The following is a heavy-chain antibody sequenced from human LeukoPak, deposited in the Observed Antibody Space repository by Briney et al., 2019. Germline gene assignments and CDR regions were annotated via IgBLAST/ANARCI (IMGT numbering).Heavy chain of an antibody. J-gene: IGHJ3*02. D-gene: IGHD6-13*01. CDR2: IYYSGST. CDR1: GGSFSGYY. CDR3: ARLAPHSIAAAGNDAFDI. Sequence: PSETLPLTCAVYGGSFSGYYWGWIRQPPGKGLEWIGSIYYSGSTYYNPSLKSRVTISVDTSKNQFSLKLSSVTAADTAVYYCARLAPHSIAAAGNDAFDIWGQGTMVTVSS. V-gene: IGHV4-39*01.